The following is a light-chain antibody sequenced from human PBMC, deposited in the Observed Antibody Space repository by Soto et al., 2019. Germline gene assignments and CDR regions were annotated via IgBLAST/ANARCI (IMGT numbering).Light chain of an antibody. Sequence: EIVLTQSPGTLSLSPGERATLSCRASQSVSSSYLAWYQQKPGQAPRLLIYGASSRAAGIPDRFRGSGSGTDFTLTISRLEAEDFAVYYCQQYGSSTFTFGPATNVDIQ. CDR1: QSVSSSY. CDR3: QQYGSSTFT. V-gene: IGKV3-20*01. J-gene: IGKJ3*01. CDR2: GAS.